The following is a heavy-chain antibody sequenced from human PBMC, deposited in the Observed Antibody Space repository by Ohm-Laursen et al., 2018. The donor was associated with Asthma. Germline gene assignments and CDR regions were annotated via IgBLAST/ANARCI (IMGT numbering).Heavy chain of an antibody. V-gene: IGHV4-61*08. CDR2: IYYSGST. CDR3: AREKGIAAAGNLYYYYGMDV. J-gene: IGHJ6*02. Sequence: SETLSLTCTVSGDSISSGDNYWSWIRQPPGKGLEWIGYIYYSGSTNYNPSLKSRVTISVDTSKNQFSLKLSSVTAADTAVYYCAREKGIAAAGNLYYYYGMDVWGQGTTVTVSS. CDR1: GDSISSGDNY. D-gene: IGHD6-13*01.